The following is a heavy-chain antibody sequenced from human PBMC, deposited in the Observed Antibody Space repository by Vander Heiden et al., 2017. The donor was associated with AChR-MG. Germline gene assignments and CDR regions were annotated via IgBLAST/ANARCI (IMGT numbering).Heavy chain of an antibody. D-gene: IGHD4-17*01. J-gene: IGHJ4*02. CDR2: INPSDGST. CDR3: GRGSSTMTTYYIDS. CDR1: GYTFTGYN. Sequence: QVQLVQSGAEVKNPGASVKISCKTSGYTFTGYNMHWVRQAPGQGLEWMGIINPSDGSTSYAQKFQGTLRLTTEKSTSTFYMEVSSLRFEDTALYYCGRGSSTMTTYYIDSWGQGTLVTV. V-gene: IGHV1-46*01.